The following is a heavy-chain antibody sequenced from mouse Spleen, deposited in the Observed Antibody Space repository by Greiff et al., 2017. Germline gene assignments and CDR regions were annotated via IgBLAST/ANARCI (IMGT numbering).Heavy chain of an antibody. Sequence: QVQLQQSGAELVKPGASVKLSCKASGYTFTSYWMQWVKQRPGQGLEWIGEIDPSDSYTNYNQKFKGKATLTVDTSSSTAYMQLSSLTSEDSAVYYCARMGTTSLDYWGQGTTLTVSS. CDR1: GYTFTSYW. V-gene: IGHV1-50*01. CDR3: ARMGTTSLDY. D-gene: IGHD2-1*01. J-gene: IGHJ2*01. CDR2: IDPSDSYT.